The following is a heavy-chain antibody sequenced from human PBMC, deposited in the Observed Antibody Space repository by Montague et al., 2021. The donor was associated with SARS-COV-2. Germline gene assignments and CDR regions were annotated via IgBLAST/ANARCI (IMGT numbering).Heavy chain of an antibody. CDR3: ARHYSATLPAVY. J-gene: IGHJ4*02. Sequence: SETLSLTCTVSGGSISSFYWSWFRQPPGKGLEWIGYIFDSGSTNYNPSLTSRVTMSVDTSKNQFSLKVNSVTAAATAVYYCARHYSATLPAVYWGQGTLVTVSS. CDR2: IFDSGST. D-gene: IGHD2-15*01. V-gene: IGHV4-59*08. CDR1: GGSISSFY.